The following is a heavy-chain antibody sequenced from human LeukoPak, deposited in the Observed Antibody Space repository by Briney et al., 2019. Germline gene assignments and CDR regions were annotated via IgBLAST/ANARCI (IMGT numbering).Heavy chain of an antibody. D-gene: IGHD3-10*01. V-gene: IGHV1-2*02. J-gene: IGHJ6*02. Sequence: AAVKVSCKASGYTFTGYYMHWVRQAPGQGLEWMGWINENSGGKNYAQKFQGRVTMTRDTSISTAYMELSRLRSDDTAVYYCARGSRPITMPRSTNTQTQQYYYYGMDVWGQGTTVTVSS. CDR1: GYTFTGYY. CDR2: INENSGGK. CDR3: ARGSRPITMPRSTNTQTQQYYYYGMDV.